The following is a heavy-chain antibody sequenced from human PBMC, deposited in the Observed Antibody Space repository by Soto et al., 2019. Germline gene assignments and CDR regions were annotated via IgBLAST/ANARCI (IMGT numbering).Heavy chain of an antibody. D-gene: IGHD2-2*01. Sequence: GASVKVSCKASGYTFTSYGISWVRQAPGQGLEWMGWISAYNGNTNYAQKLQGRVTMTTDTSTSTAYMELRSLRSDDTAVYYCARDRRSVVPAAHNWFDPWGQGTLVTVSS. CDR2: ISAYNGNT. J-gene: IGHJ5*02. CDR3: ARDRRSVVPAAHNWFDP. CDR1: GYTFTSYG. V-gene: IGHV1-18*01.